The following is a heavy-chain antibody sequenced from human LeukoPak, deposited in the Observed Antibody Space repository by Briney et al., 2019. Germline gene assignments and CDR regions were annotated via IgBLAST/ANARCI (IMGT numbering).Heavy chain of an antibody. Sequence: SETLSLTCAAYGGSFSGYYWSWIRQPPGKGLEWIGEINHSGSTNYNPSLKSRVTISVDTSKNQFSLKLSSVTAADTAVYYCARDLPDEGVAVPAARGDGSWFDPWGQGTLVTVSS. D-gene: IGHD2-2*01. CDR3: ARDLPDEGVAVPAARGDGSWFDP. V-gene: IGHV4-34*01. CDR2: INHSGST. CDR1: GGSFSGYY. J-gene: IGHJ5*02.